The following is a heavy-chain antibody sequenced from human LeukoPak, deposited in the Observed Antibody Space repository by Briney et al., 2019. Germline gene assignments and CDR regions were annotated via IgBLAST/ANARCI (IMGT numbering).Heavy chain of an antibody. J-gene: IGHJ4*02. CDR1: QFIFSSYA. CDR2: ISGSGGST. CDR3: AKAEGGYDARGGYFDY. V-gene: IGHV3-23*01. D-gene: IGHD5-12*01. Sequence: QPGGSLRLSCAASQFIFSSYAMSWVRQAPGKGLEWVSAISGSGGSTYYADSVKGRFTISRDNSKNTLYLQMNSLRAEDTAVYYCAKAEGGYDARGGYFDYWGQGALVIVSS.